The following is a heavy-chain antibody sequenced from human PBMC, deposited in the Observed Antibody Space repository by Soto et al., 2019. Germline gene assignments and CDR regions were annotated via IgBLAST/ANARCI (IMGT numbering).Heavy chain of an antibody. Sequence: VQLVQSGAEVKKPGSSVKVSCKASGGTFSNYPFIWVRQAPGQGLDWMGGIIPIFGTTDYGQRFQGRVTITADESTNTAYMELSSLRSDDTAVYYWARGLYCGGGCYSHFDYWGQGNLVTVSS. CDR2: IIPIFGTT. CDR1: GGTFSNYP. CDR3: ARGLYCGGGCYSHFDY. V-gene: IGHV1-69*01. J-gene: IGHJ4*02. D-gene: IGHD2-21*02.